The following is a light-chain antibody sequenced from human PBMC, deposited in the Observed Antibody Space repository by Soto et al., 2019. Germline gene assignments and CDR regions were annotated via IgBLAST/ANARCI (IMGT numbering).Light chain of an antibody. CDR2: AAS. J-gene: IGKJ5*01. CDR1: QSISSY. V-gene: IGKV1-39*01. CDR3: QQSYSTLPIP. Sequence: DIQMTQSPASLSASVGDRVTITCRASQSISSYLNWYQQKPGKAPKLLIYAASSLQSGVPSRFSGSGSGTDFTLTISSLQPEDFATYYCQQSYSTLPIPFGQGTRLE.